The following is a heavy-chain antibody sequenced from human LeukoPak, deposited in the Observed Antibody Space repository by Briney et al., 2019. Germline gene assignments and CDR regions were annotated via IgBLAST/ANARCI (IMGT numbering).Heavy chain of an antibody. J-gene: IGHJ3*02. CDR1: DTSINTYY. Sequence: PSETLSLTCTVSDTSINTYYWSWIRQPAGKGLEWIGHIYTTGTTNYNPSPKSRVTMSIDTSKNQFSLNLRSVTAADTAVYYCARSDGYGLVGIWGQGTMVTVSS. V-gene: IGHV4-4*07. CDR2: IYTTGTT. D-gene: IGHD3-10*01. CDR3: ARSDGYGLVGI.